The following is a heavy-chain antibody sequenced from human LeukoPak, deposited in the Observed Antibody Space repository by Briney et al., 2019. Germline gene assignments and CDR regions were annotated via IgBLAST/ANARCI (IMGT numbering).Heavy chain of an antibody. CDR3: ARDNSVEDTAWWFDP. D-gene: IGHD4-23*01. Sequence: ASVKVSCKASGYTFTDYYVHWVRQAPGQGLEWMGIINPSGGSTSYAQKFQGRVTMTRDMSTSTDYMELSSLRSEDTAVYYCARDNSVEDTAWWFDPWGQGTLVTVSS. CDR1: GYTFTDYY. CDR2: INPSGGST. J-gene: IGHJ5*02. V-gene: IGHV1-46*01.